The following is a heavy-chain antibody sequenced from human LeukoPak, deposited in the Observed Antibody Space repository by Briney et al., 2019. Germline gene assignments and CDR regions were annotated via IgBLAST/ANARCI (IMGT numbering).Heavy chain of an antibody. J-gene: IGHJ4*02. V-gene: IGHV1-69*13. D-gene: IGHD3-22*01. CDR2: IIPIFGTA. CDR3: ARGAMIVVVTLDY. Sequence: SVKVSCKASGGTFSSYAISWARQAPGQGLEWMGGIIPIFGTANYAQKFQGRVTITADESTSTAYMELSSLRSEDTAVYYCARGAMIVVVTLDYWGQGTLVTVSS. CDR1: GGTFSSYA.